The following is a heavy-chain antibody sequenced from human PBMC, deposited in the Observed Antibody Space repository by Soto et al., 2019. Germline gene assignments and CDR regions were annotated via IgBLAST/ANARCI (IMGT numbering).Heavy chain of an antibody. CDR1: GYTFTSYA. CDR3: ARGLSTSCYFPLCPSTYNWFDP. Sequence: QVQLVQSGAEVKKPGASVKVSCKASGYTFTSYAMHWVRQAPGQRLEWMGWINAGNGNTKYSQKFQGRVTITRDTSASTAYMELSSLRSEDTAVYYCARGLSTSCYFPLCPSTYNWFDPWGQGTLVTVSS. V-gene: IGHV1-3*01. J-gene: IGHJ5*02. CDR2: INAGNGNT. D-gene: IGHD2-2*01.